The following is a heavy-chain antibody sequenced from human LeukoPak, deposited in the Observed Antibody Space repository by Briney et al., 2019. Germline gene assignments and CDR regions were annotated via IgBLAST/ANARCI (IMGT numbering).Heavy chain of an antibody. CDR2: IRYDGSNK. J-gene: IGHJ4*02. D-gene: IGHD4-17*01. CDR1: GFTFSSYG. CDR3: ARGSGTDGDYDY. V-gene: IGHV3-30*02. Sequence: GGSLRLSCAASGFTFSSYGMHWVRQAPGKGLEWVAFIRYDGSNKYYADSVKGRFTISRDNSKNTLYLQMNGLRSEDTAVYYCARGSGTDGDYDYWGQGTLVTVSS.